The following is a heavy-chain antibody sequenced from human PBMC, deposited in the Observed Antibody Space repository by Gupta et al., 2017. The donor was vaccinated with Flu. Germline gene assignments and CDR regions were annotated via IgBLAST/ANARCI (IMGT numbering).Heavy chain of an antibody. CDR3: AKDGGWNHKNYGMNV. CDR2: SSHDGSDN. CDR1: GFSFSNYG. V-gene: IGHV3-30*18. Sequence: QEQVVESGGVVVQPGRSLRLSCAASGFSFSNYGIHWVRQAPGKGLEWVAASSHDGSDNKYADAVQGPVTISRDNAKNTLDMKMSRLRNDETAVYYCAKDGGWNHKNYGMNVGGQGTTVTVSS. J-gene: IGHJ6*02. D-gene: IGHD1-1*01.